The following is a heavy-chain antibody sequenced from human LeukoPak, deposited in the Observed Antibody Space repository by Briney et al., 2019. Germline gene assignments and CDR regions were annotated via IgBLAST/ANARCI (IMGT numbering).Heavy chain of an antibody. CDR1: GFTFSSYG. J-gene: IGHJ4*02. V-gene: IGHV3-23*01. Sequence: GGSLRLSCAASGFTFSSYGMSWVRQAPGKGVEWVSAISGSGGSTYYADSVKGRFTISRDNSKNTLYLQMNSLRAEDTAVYYCAKGYCSGGSCYYFDYWGQGTLVTVSS. CDR3: AKGYCSGGSCYYFDY. CDR2: ISGSGGST. D-gene: IGHD2-15*01.